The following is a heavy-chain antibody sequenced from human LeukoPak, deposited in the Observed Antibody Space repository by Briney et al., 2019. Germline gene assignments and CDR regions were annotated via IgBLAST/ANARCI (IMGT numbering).Heavy chain of an antibody. CDR3: ANSRSDY. V-gene: IGHV3-66*01. CDR1: GFTLSDHY. Sequence: GGSLRLSCAASGFTLSDHYMSWIRQAPGKGLEWVSVIYSGGSTYYADSVKGRFTISRGNSKNTLYLQMNSLRAEDTAVYYCANSRSDYWGQGTLVTVSS. J-gene: IGHJ4*02. CDR2: IYSGGST.